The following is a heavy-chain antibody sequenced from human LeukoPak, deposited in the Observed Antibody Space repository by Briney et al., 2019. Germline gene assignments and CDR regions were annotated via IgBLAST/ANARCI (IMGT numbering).Heavy chain of an antibody. D-gene: IGHD5-24*01. V-gene: IGHV3-9*01. CDR2: ISGSSDNI. Sequence: GGSLRLSCAASGYTFDDYGMHWVRQAPGKGLEWVSGISGSSDNIIYADSVRGRFTISRDNAKNSLYLQMNSLRPEDTALYYCAKRKDGHSLFDYWGQGTLVTVSS. J-gene: IGHJ4*02. CDR3: AKRKDGHSLFDY. CDR1: GYTFDDYG.